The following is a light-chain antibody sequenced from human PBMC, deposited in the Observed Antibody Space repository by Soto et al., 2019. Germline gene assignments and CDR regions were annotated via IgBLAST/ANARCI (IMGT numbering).Light chain of an antibody. J-gene: IGKJ1*01. CDR1: QSISSY. V-gene: IGKV1-39*01. CDR3: QQSYFWT. Sequence: DIQMTQSAFSLSASVGDRVTITCRASQSISSYLNWYQQKPGKAPKLLIYAASSLQSGVPSRFSGSGSGTDFTLTISSLQPEDFATYYCQQSYFWTFGQGTKLDIK. CDR2: AAS.